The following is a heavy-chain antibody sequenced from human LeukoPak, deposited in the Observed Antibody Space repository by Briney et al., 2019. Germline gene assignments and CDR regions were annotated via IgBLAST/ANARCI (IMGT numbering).Heavy chain of an antibody. D-gene: IGHD6-19*01. CDR2: ISYSGST. CDR3: AGGSGWLPDV. V-gene: IGHV4-59*12. J-gene: IGHJ6*04. Sequence: PSDTPSLTCTVSGGSINSYYWNWIWQPPGKGLDWIGHISYSGSTNYNPSLKSRVTILLDTSKNQFSLTLNSVTAADTAVFYCAGGSGWLPDVWGKGTTVTVSS. CDR1: GGSINSYY.